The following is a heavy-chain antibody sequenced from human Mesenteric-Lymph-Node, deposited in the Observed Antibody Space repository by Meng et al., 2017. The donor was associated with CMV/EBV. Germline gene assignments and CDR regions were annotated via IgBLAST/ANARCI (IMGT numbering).Heavy chain of an antibody. Sequence: GESLKISCAASGFTFNSYAMSWVRQAPGQGLEWVSIIYSGGTITYYADSVKGRFTVSRDNSKNTVWLQMNSLRAEDTALYYCARMMYCGSSACNKAVDYWGQGTLVTVSS. CDR3: ARMMYCGSSACNKAVDY. J-gene: IGHJ4*02. D-gene: IGHD2-2*02. CDR2: IYSGGTIT. V-gene: IGHV3-23*03. CDR1: GFTFNSYA.